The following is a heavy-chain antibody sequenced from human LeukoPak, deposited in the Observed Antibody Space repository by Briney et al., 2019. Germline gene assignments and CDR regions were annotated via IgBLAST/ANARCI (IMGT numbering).Heavy chain of an antibody. CDR1: GGSISSGGYY. D-gene: IGHD6-13*01. CDR3: ARGGIAAAGSFDY. V-gene: IGHV4-31*03. Sequence: SETLSLTCTVSGGSISSGGYYWSWIRQHPGKGLEWIGYIYYSGSTYYSPSLKSRVTISVDTSKNQFSLKLSSVTAADTAVYYCARGGIAAAGSFDYWGQGTLVTVSS. CDR2: IYYSGST. J-gene: IGHJ4*02.